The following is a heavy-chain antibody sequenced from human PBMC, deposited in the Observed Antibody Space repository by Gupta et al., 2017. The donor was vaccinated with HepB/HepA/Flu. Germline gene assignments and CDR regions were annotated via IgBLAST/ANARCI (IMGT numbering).Heavy chain of an antibody. J-gene: IGHJ4*02. Sequence: QVQLVESGGGVVRPGRSLRLSCAASGFSFSSYGMHWVRQAPGKGLGWVAVIWYDGSYTYYADSVKGRFTISRDNSKNTLYLQMNSLRADDTALYYCGRAYGSGDCYLGCNYWGQVTLVAVSS. CDR1: GFSFSSYG. CDR3: GRAYGSGDCYLGCNY. D-gene: IGHD2-21*02. CDR2: IWYDGSYT. V-gene: IGHV3-33*01.